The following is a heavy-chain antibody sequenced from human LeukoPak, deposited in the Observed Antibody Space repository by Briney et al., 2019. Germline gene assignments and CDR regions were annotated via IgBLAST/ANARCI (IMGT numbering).Heavy chain of an antibody. CDR1: GGSISSSSYY. CDR2: IYYSGST. V-gene: IGHV4-39*01. Sequence: SETLSLTCTVSGGSISSSSYYWGWIRQPPGKGLEWIGSIYYSGSTYYNPSLESRVTISVDTSKNQFSLKLSSVTAADTAVYYCARHITMVRGVINIYFDYWGQGTLVTVSS. D-gene: IGHD3-10*01. CDR3: ARHITMVRGVINIYFDY. J-gene: IGHJ4*02.